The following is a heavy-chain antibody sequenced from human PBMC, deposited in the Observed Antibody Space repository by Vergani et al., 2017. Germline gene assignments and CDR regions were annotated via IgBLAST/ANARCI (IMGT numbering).Heavy chain of an antibody. Sequence: QVQVVQSGAEVKKSGASGKVSCKTSGYTFSNYYMHWVRQAPGQGLEWMGIINPSGGHTNYAQKFQGRVTMTRDTSTSTVYMELSSLRSEDTAIYYCARGDYGILTGYQYWGQGTLVTVSA. V-gene: IGHV1-46*03. J-gene: IGHJ4*02. D-gene: IGHD3-9*01. CDR3: ARGDYGILTGYQY. CDR2: INPSGGHT. CDR1: GYTFSNYY.